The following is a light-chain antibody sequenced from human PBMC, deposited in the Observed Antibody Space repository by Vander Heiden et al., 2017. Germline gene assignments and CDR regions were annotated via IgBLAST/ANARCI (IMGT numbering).Light chain of an antibody. CDR3: QQYYTNPPT. Sequence: TQSPASLTLSLGERATINCKSSQSVLYTSKNKNCLAWYQQRPGQPPKLLIYWASTRESGVPDRYSGSGSGTDFTLTISSLQAEDVAIYYCQQYYTNPPTFGGGTKVEIK. CDR2: WAS. J-gene: IGKJ4*01. V-gene: IGKV4-1*01. CDR1: QSVLYTSKNKNC.